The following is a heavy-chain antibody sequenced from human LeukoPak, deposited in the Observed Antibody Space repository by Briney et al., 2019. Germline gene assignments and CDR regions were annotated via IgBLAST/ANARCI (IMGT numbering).Heavy chain of an antibody. CDR2: IIPILDIA. CDR3: ARTEYYDILTGYYWYNWFDP. J-gene: IGHJ5*02. V-gene: IGHV1-69*04. D-gene: IGHD3-9*01. CDR1: GGPFNNYA. Sequence: SVKVSCKASGGPFNNYAITWVRQAPGQGLEWMGRIIPILDIANYAQKFQGRVTITADKSTTTAYMELSSLRSEDTAVYYCARTEYYDILTGYYWYNWFDPWGQGTLVTVSS.